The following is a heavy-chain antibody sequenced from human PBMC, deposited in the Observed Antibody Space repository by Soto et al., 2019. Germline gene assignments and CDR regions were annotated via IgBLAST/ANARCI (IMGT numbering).Heavy chain of an antibody. CDR3: TTSSIAARPDVADYYYGMDV. CDR2: IKSKTDGGTT. J-gene: IGHJ6*02. Sequence: GGSLRLSCAASGFTFSNAWMNWVRQAPGKGLEWVGRIKSKTDGGTTDYAAPVKGRFTISRDDSKNTLYLQMNSLKTEETAVYYCTTSSIAARPDVADYYYGMDVWGQGTTVTVSS. D-gene: IGHD6-6*01. V-gene: IGHV3-15*07. CDR1: GFTFSNAW.